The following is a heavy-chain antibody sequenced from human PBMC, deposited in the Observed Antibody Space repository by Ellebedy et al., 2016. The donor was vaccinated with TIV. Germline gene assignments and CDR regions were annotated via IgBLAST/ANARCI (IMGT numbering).Heavy chain of an antibody. V-gene: IGHV3-7*01. CDR1: GFTFSSYW. CDR3: VTGMDV. CDR2: IKQDGSEK. Sequence: PGGSLRLSCAASGFTFSSYWMSWVRQAPGKGLEWVANIKQDGSEKYYVDSVKGRFTISRDNAKSSLWLQMNTLRVEDTAVYYCVTGMDVWGQGTTVTVSS. J-gene: IGHJ6*02.